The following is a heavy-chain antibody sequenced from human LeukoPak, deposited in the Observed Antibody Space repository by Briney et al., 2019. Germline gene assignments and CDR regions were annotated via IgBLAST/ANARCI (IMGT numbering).Heavy chain of an antibody. D-gene: IGHD3-10*01. CDR3: ASRLPGFLVRGVLNGNWFDP. J-gene: IGHJ5*02. CDR1: DGSFSGYY. CDR2: INHSGSA. Sequence: KPSETLSLTCAVYDGSFSGYYCSWIRQPPGKGLEWIGEINHSGSANYNPSLKSRATILLDMSKNQFSLNLSSVTAADTAVYYCASRLPGFLVRGVLNGNWFDPWGQGTPVTVSS. V-gene: IGHV4-34*01.